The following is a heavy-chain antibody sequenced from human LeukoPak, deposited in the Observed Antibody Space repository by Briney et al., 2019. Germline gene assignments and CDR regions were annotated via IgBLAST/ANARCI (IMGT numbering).Heavy chain of an antibody. CDR3: ARDAGGSGRHYYYGMDV. V-gene: IGHV4-59*01. CDR1: GGSISSYY. D-gene: IGHD3-10*01. J-gene: IGHJ6*02. CDR2: IYYSGST. Sequence: SETLSLTCTVSGGSISSYYWSWIRQPPGKGLEWIGYIYYSGSTNYNPSLKSRVTISVDTSKNQFSLKLSSVTAADTAVYYCARDAGGSGRHYYYGMDVWDQGTTVTVSS.